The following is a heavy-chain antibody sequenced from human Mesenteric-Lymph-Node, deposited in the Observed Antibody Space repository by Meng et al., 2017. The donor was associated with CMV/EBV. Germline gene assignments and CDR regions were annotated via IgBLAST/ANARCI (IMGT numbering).Heavy chain of an antibody. CDR3: ARWELGPDYYYGMDV. J-gene: IGHJ6*02. Sequence: ASVKVSCQASGYTFTSYGISWVRQAPGQGLEWMGWISAYNGNTNYAQKLQGRVTMTTDTSTSTAYMELRSLRSDDTAVYYCARWELGPDYYYGMDVWGQGTTVTVSS. V-gene: IGHV1-18*01. D-gene: IGHD1-26*01. CDR2: ISAYNGNT. CDR1: GYTFTSYG.